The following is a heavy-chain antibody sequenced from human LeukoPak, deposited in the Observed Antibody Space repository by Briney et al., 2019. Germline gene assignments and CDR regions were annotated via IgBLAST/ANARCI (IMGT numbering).Heavy chain of an antibody. V-gene: IGHV3-48*04. CDR3: ARDALWFGELLYATD. CDR2: ISSSSSTI. CDR1: GFTFSSYS. Sequence: GGSLRLSCAASGFTFSSYSMNWVRQAPGKGLEWVSYISSSSSTIYYADSVRGRFTISRDNAKNSLYLQMNSLRAEDTAVYYCARDALWFGELLYATDWGQGTLVTVSS. J-gene: IGHJ4*02. D-gene: IGHD3-10*01.